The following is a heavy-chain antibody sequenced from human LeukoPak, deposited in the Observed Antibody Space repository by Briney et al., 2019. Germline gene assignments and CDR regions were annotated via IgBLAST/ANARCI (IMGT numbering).Heavy chain of an antibody. V-gene: IGHV3-20*04. CDR3: ARDRPAAYYDFWSGPFPAVNWFDP. D-gene: IGHD3-3*01. CDR2: INWNGGST. J-gene: IGHJ5*02. Sequence: PGGSLRLSCAASGFTFDDYGMSWVRQAPGKGLEWVSGINWNGGSTGYADSVKGRFTNSRDNAKNSLYLQMNSLRAEDTALYYCARDRPAAYYDFWSGPFPAVNWFDPWGQGTLVTVSS. CDR1: GFTFDDYG.